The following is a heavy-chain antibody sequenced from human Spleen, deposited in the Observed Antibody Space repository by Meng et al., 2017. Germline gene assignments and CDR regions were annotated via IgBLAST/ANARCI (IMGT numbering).Heavy chain of an antibody. Sequence: ASVKVSCKASGYTFTGYYMHWVRQAPGQGLEWMGWINPNSGGTNYAQKFQGRVTMTRDTSISTAYMELSRLRSDDTAVYYWAREEGVGATPRGYNWFDPWGQGTLVTVSS. CDR1: GYTFTGYY. D-gene: IGHD1-26*01. J-gene: IGHJ5*02. CDR2: INPNSGGT. V-gene: IGHV1-2*02. CDR3: AREEGVGATPRGYNWFDP.